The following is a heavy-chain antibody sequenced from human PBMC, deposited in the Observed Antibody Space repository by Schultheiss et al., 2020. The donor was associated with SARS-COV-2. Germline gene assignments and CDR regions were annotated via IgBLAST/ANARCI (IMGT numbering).Heavy chain of an antibody. CDR2: IYYSGST. CDR3: ARARLDLYDYVWGSYLFDY. J-gene: IGHJ4*02. V-gene: IGHV4-59*12. CDR1: GGSISSYY. Sequence: GSLRLSCTVSGGSISSYYWSWIRQHPGKGLEWIGYIYYSGSTNYNPSLKSRVTISVDTSKNQFSLKLSSVTAADTAVYYCARARLDLYDYVWGSYLFDYWGQGTLVTVSS. D-gene: IGHD3-16*01.